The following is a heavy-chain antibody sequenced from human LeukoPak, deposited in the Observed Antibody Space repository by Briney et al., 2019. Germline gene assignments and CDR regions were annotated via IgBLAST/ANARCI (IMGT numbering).Heavy chain of an antibody. D-gene: IGHD3-22*01. CDR2: IYTSGST. V-gene: IGHV4-61*02. J-gene: IGHJ4*02. CDR3: ARAPFSGYLRY. CDR1: GGSISSGSYY. Sequence: PSETLSLTCTVSGGSISSGSYYWSWIRQPAGKGLEWIGRIYTSGSTNYNPSLKSRVTISVDTSKNQFSLKLSSVTAADTAVYYCARAPFSGYLRYWGQGTLVTVSS.